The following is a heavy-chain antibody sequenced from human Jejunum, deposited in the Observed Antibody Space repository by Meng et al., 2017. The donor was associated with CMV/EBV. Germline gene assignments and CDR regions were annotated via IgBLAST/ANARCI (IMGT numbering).Heavy chain of an antibody. CDR3: ARDYRRGDGSG. CDR2: ITSSSTYI. J-gene: IGHJ4*02. V-gene: IGHV3-21*01. D-gene: IGHD2-21*02. CDR1: GFTFRTYT. Sequence: AAPGFTFRTYTMNWVRQAPGKGLEWVSSITSSSTYIYYADSAKGRFTISRENAKNSLYLQMNSLRADDTAVYYCARDYRRGDGSGWGQGTLVTVSS.